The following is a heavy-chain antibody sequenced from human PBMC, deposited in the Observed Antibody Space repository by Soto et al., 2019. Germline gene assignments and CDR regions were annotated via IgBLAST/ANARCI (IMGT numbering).Heavy chain of an antibody. Sequence: EVQLVESGGGLVQPGGSLRLSCTASGFAVRRNYMTWVRQAPGKGLEWVSLIYSGGDTAYADSVKGRFTISRHTSQNTLYLQMNSLGAEDTAVYYCARKTDSIPSGGDVWGKGTAVTVSS. D-gene: IGHD3-10*01. CDR1: GFAVRRNY. CDR2: IYSGGDT. CDR3: ARKTDSIPSGGDV. J-gene: IGHJ6*04. V-gene: IGHV3-53*04.